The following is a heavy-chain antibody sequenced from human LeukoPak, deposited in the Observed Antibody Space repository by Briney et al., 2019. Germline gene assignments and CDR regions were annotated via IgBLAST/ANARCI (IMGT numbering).Heavy chain of an antibody. V-gene: IGHV1-24*01. D-gene: IGHD1-14*01. CDR2: FDRQYGET. CDR1: GFTLTELS. Sequence: ASVKVSCKVSGFTLTELSMHWVRQAPGKGLEWMGGFDRQYGETIYAQKFQGRVTMTEDTSTDTAYMELSRVRSEDTAVYYCATPKNRGGMDVWGQGTTVTVSS. CDR3: ATPKNRGGMDV. J-gene: IGHJ6*02.